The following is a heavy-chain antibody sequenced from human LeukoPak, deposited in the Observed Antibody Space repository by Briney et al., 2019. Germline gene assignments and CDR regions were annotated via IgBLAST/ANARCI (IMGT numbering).Heavy chain of an antibody. D-gene: IGHD7-27*01. CDR1: GFAFSSYG. Sequence: GGSLRLSCAASGFAFSSYGMHWVRQAPGKGLEWVAFIRYDGSNKYYADSVKGRFTISRDNSKNTLYLQMNSLRAEDTAVYYCAKDRGLGLTGDEAGDYWGQGTLVTVS. CDR3: AKDRGLGLTGDEAGDY. V-gene: IGHV3-30*02. CDR2: IRYDGSNK. J-gene: IGHJ4*02.